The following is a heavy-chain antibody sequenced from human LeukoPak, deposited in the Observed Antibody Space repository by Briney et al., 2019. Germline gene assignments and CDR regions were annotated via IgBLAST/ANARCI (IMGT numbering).Heavy chain of an antibody. J-gene: IGHJ4*02. Sequence: GGSLRLSCAASGFTFSSYGMHWVRQAPGKGLEWVAVISYDGSNKYYADSVKGRFTISRDNSKNTLYLQMNSLGAEDTAVYYCARLVGATTVYWGQGTLVTVSS. CDR2: ISYDGSNK. CDR3: ARLVGATTVY. V-gene: IGHV3-30*03. CDR1: GFTFSSYG. D-gene: IGHD1-26*01.